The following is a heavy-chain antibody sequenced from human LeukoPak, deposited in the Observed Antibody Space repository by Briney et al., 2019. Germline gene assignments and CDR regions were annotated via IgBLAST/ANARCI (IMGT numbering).Heavy chain of an antibody. CDR2: IYYSGNT. V-gene: IGHV4-59*08. D-gene: IGHD2-2*02. J-gene: IGHJ5*02. Sequence: SETLSLTCTVSGGSISNYFWSWIRHAPGKGLEYSGFIYYSGNTNYNPSLKSRVTISVDTSKNQFSLKLSSVTAADTAVYYCARHQSIVVVPAAIPTGHWFDPWGQGTLVTVSS. CDR1: GGSISNYF. CDR3: ARHQSIVVVPAAIPTGHWFDP.